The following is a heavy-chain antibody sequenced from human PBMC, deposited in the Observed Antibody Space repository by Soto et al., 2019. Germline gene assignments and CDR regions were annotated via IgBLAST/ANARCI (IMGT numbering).Heavy chain of an antibody. D-gene: IGHD2-2*03. J-gene: IGHJ2*01. CDR2: ISSSSSYI. Sequence: GGSLRLSCAASGFTFSSYSMNWGRQAPGKGLEWVSSISSSSSYIYYADSVKGRFTMSRDNAKKSLYLQMNSLRAEDTAVYYCARVDSYWYFDLWGRGNLVTVSS. CDR1: GFTFSSYS. V-gene: IGHV3-21*01. CDR3: ARVDSYWYFDL.